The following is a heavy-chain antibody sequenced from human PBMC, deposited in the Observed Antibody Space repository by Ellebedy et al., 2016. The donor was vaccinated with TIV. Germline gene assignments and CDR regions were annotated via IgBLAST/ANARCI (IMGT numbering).Heavy chain of an antibody. J-gene: IGHJ4*02. D-gene: IGHD3-22*01. CDR1: GFPLSAYC. CDR2: IKQDGNEK. V-gene: IGHV3-7*01. CDR3: ERDSYSRATY. Sequence: ESLKISCASPGFPLSAYCMPWVRQAPGKGLEWVANIKQDGNEKNYVDSVKGRFTISRDDAKNSLYLQMNSLRAEETAVYYCERDSYSRATYWGQGTLVTVSS.